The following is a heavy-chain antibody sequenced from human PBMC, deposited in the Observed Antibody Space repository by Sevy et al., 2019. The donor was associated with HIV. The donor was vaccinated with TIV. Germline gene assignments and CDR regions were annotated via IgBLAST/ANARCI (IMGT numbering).Heavy chain of an antibody. V-gene: IGHV3-73*01. CDR3: TTYLGYCRSISCHYYFDN. J-gene: IGHJ4*02. D-gene: IGHD2-2*03. Sequence: GGSLRLSCAASGFTFSGSALHWVRQASGKGLEWVGRIRMKANSYATAYAASVKGRFTISRDDSKNSAYLQMNSLKTDDTAVYYCTTYLGYCRSISCHYYFDNWGQGTLVTVSS. CDR2: IRMKANSYAT. CDR1: GFTFSGSA.